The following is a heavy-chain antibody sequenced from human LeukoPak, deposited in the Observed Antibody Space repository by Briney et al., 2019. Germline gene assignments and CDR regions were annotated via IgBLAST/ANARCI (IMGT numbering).Heavy chain of an antibody. CDR2: IYYSGSS. CDR1: GDYISSPNYY. V-gene: IGHV4-39*07. Sequence: TSETLSLTCTVSGDYISSPNYYWAWIRQPPGKGLEWIANIYYSGSSYYNPSLKSRVTISVDTSKNQFSLRLTSVTAADTAVYYCTRVANDYSNKSNYLLWWFDPWGQGTLVTVSS. J-gene: IGHJ5*02. D-gene: IGHD4-11*01. CDR3: TRVANDYSNKSNYLLWWFDP.